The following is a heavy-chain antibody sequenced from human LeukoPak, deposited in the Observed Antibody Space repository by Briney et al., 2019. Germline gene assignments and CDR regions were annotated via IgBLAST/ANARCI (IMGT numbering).Heavy chain of an antibody. Sequence: ASVKVSCKASGYTFTSYYMHWVRQAPGQGLEWMGIINPSGGSTSYAQKFQGRVTMTRDTSTSTVYMELSSLRSEDTAVYYCATVIGGGVYDSTRLGSYYFDYWGQGTLVTVSS. D-gene: IGHD3-22*01. V-gene: IGHV1-46*01. CDR3: ATVIGGGVYDSTRLGSYYFDY. CDR1: GYTFTSYY. CDR2: INPSGGST. J-gene: IGHJ4*02.